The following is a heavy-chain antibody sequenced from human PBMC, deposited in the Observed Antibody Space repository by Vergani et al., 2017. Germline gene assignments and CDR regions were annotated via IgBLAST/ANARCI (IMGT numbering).Heavy chain of an antibody. CDR1: GGSISSSSYY. CDR2: IYYSGST. D-gene: IGHD3/OR15-3a*01. J-gene: IGHJ6*02. Sequence: QLQLQESGPGLVKPSETLSLTCTVSGGSISSSSYYWGWIRQPPGKGLEWIGSIYYSGSTYYNPSLKSRVTISVDTSKNQFSLKLSSVTAADTAVYYCARGGFLDRTGGMDVWGQGTTVTVSS. V-gene: IGHV4-39*01. CDR3: ARGGFLDRTGGMDV.